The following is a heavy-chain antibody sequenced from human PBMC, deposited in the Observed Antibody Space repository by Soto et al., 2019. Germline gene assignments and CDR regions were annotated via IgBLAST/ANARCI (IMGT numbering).Heavy chain of an antibody. CDR3: AREGGSAGGTLDF. V-gene: IGHV3-33*01. J-gene: IGHJ4*02. CDR1: GFTLSNYG. D-gene: IGHD6-13*01. Sequence: QVQLVESGGGVVQPGRSLRLSCAASGFTLSNYGMHWVRQAPGKGLEWVAIIWYDGNNKYYTDSVKGRFTISRDNSENTLYLQMNRLTDEDTARYYCAREGGSAGGTLDFWGRGSLVTVSS. CDR2: IWYDGNNK.